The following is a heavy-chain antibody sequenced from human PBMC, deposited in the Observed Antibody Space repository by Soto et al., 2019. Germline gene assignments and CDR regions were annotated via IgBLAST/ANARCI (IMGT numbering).Heavy chain of an antibody. Sequence: QVQLQESGTGLVKPSETLSLTCTVSGGSISNYYWSWIRKPPGKGLAWIGYIYYSGSTTYNPSLKSRATIAADTCKNQFSLTLNSVTAADTAVYYCPRDKLGIGVSGTHYYYGMDVLGQGTTVTFSS. CDR1: GGSISNYY. V-gene: IGHV4-59*01. J-gene: IGHJ6*02. D-gene: IGHD6-19*01. CDR3: PRDKLGIGVSGTHYYYGMDV. CDR2: IYYSGST.